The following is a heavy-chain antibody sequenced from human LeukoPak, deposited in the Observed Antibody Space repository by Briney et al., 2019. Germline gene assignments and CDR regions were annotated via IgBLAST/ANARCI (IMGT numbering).Heavy chain of an antibody. CDR2: ISYDGSNK. J-gene: IGHJ3*02. CDR1: GFISNSYA. Sequence: GGSLRLSCAASGFISNSYAMHWVRQAPGKGLEWVAVISYDGSNKYYADSVKGRFTISRDNSKNTLYLQMNSLRAEDTAVYYCARGQQWLTQDAFDIWGQGTMVTVSS. V-gene: IGHV3-30-3*01. D-gene: IGHD6-19*01. CDR3: ARGQQWLTQDAFDI.